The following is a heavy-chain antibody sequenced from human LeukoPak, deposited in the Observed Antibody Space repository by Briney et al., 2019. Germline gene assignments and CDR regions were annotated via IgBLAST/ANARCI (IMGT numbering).Heavy chain of an antibody. CDR2: INPNSGGT. Sequence: GASVKVSCKASGYTFTGYYMHWVRQAPGQGLEWMGRINPNSGGTNYAQKFQGRVTMTRDTSISTAYMELSRLRSDDTAVYYCARGLSMVRGVIPSPWGQGTLVTVSS. D-gene: IGHD3-10*01. CDR3: ARGLSMVRGVIPSP. J-gene: IGHJ5*02. CDR1: GYTFTGYY. V-gene: IGHV1-2*06.